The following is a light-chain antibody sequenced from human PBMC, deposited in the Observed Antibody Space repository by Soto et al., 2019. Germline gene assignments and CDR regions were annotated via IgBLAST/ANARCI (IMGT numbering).Light chain of an antibody. CDR2: GAS. Sequence: EIELTQSPGTLSLSPGEGATLSCRASQSVRSNYLAWYQQKPGQAPRLLIYGASSRATGIPDRFSGSGSGTDFTLTISRLEPEDFAVYYCQHYGGSPLYTFGQGTKLEIK. CDR1: QSVRSNY. CDR3: QHYGGSPLYT. J-gene: IGKJ2*01. V-gene: IGKV3-20*01.